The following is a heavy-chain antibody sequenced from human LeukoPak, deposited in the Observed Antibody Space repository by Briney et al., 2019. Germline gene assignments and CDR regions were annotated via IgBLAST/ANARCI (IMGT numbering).Heavy chain of an antibody. Sequence: ASVTVSCKTSGQTFTIYTLHWVRQAPGQRLEWMGWINAGDGNTKYSQKFQGRVIITRDSSANAAYMELSSLTSEDSAVYYCASSRTKRITTNRGIREYYYGMDVWGQGTTVTVSS. CDR3: ASSRTKRITTNRGIREYYYGMDV. V-gene: IGHV1-3*01. CDR2: INAGDGNT. CDR1: GQTFTIYT. D-gene: IGHD3-10*01. J-gene: IGHJ6*02.